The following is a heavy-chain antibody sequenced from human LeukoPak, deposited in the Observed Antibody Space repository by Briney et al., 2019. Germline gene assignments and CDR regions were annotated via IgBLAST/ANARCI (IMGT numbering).Heavy chain of an antibody. D-gene: IGHD3-10*01. J-gene: IGHJ4*02. CDR2: ISGSGGST. CDR3: AKAEGSGSYYNVRTPYYFDY. CDR1: GFTFGSYA. Sequence: PGGPLRLSCAASGFTFGSYAMSWVRQAPGKGLEWVSAISGSGGSTYYADSVKGRFTISRDNSKNTLYLQMNSLRAEDTAVYYCAKAEGSGSYYNVRTPYYFDYWGQGTLVTVSS. V-gene: IGHV3-23*01.